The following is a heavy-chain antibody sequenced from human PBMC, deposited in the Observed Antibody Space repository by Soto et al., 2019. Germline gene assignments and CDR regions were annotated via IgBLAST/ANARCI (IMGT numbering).Heavy chain of an antibody. Sequence: QVQLKESGTGLVKPSQTLSLTCTVSGGSMTSGGYCWSWIRQHPGEVLVWIGCISYGGTTSYNPSLKMRVIISVDTSKHQFSLKLTSVTAADTAVYCCSSGILVWGQGTLITLSS. CDR1: GGSMTSGGYC. CDR3: SSGILV. D-gene: IGHD2-15*01. V-gene: IGHV4-31*03. CDR2: ISYGGTT. J-gene: IGHJ4*02.